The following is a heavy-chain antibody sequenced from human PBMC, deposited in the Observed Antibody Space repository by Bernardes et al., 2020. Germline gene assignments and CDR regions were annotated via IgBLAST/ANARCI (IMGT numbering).Heavy chain of an antibody. Sequence: SETLSLTCAVHGGSFSNYYWHWIRQPPGKGLEWIGEITHTASTNYNPSLKSRVTISLDTSKSQFSLKLTSVTAADTAVYYCVRTEVAGIIRVYWGQGTLVTVST. CDR3: VRTEVAGIIRVY. V-gene: IGHV4-34*01. D-gene: IGHD2-8*01. CDR1: GGSFSNYY. J-gene: IGHJ4*02. CDR2: ITHTAST.